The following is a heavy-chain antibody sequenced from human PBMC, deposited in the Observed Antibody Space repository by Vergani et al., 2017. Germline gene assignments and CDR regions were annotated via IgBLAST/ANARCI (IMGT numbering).Heavy chain of an antibody. J-gene: IGHJ4*02. Sequence: QVQLVESGGGVVQPGRSLRLSCAASGFTFNQYGMHWVRQAPGKGLEWVAVTWYDGNNKQYADSVKGRFTISRDNSKSTMYLQMNSLRDEDTGVYYCARDRSKYDFWSGYSGYWGQGTLVTVSS. D-gene: IGHD3-3*01. CDR3: ARDRSKYDFWSGYSGY. CDR2: TWYDGNNK. CDR1: GFTFNQYG. V-gene: IGHV3-33*01.